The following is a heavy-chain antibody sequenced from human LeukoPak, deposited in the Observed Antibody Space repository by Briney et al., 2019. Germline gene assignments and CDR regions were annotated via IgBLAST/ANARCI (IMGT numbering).Heavy chain of an antibody. J-gene: IGHJ4*02. Sequence: PSETLSLTCAVYGGSFSGYYWSWIRQPPGKGLEWIGDINHSGSANYNPSLKSRVTISVDTSKNQFSLKLSPVTAADTAVYYCATIRSGSSWYYFDYWDQGTPVTVSS. V-gene: IGHV4-34*01. D-gene: IGHD6-13*01. CDR2: INHSGSA. CDR3: ATIRSGSSWYYFDY. CDR1: GGSFSGYY.